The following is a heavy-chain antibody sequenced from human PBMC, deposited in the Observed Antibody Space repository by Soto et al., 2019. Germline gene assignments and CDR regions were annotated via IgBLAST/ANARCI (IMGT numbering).Heavy chain of an antibody. J-gene: IGHJ3*02. CDR1: GFTFSSYA. CDR3: AREGVGATAYAFDI. D-gene: IGHD1-26*01. V-gene: IGHV3-30-3*01. CDR2: ISYDGSNK. Sequence: QVQLVASGGGVVQPGRSLRLSCAASGFTFSSYAMHWVRQAPGKGLEWVAVISYDGSNKYYADSVKGRFTISRDNSKNTLYLQMNSLRAEDTAVYYCAREGVGATAYAFDIWGQGTMVTVSS.